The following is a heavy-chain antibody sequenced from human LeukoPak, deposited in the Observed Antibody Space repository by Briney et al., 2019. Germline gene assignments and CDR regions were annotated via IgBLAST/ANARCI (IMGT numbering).Heavy chain of an antibody. CDR3: AKDSELAPRGLSNP. D-gene: IGHD1-14*01. V-gene: IGHV3-23*01. J-gene: IGHJ4*02. Sequence: PGGSLRLSCAASGFTFSSYAMTWVRQAPGKGLEWVSAISGSGGSTYYADSVKGRFTISRDNSKNTLYLQMNSLRAEDTAVHCCAKDSELAPRGLSNPWGQGTLVTVSS. CDR2: ISGSGGST. CDR1: GFTFSSYA.